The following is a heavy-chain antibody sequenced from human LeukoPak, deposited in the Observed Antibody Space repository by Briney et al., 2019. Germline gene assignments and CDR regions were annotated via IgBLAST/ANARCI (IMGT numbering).Heavy chain of an antibody. D-gene: IGHD7-27*01. CDR1: GGSISGNYYF. J-gene: IGHJ5*02. CDR3: ARVVHTGDGGRGWLDP. V-gene: IGHV4-39*07. CDR2: VHYSGSA. Sequence: PSETLSLSCTVSGGSISGNYYFWGWLRQPPGKGLEWIGSVHYSGSAFYNPSLESRLTISIDTSENQFSLRVRSVSAADTAVYYCARVVHTGDGGRGWLDPWGQGILVTVSS.